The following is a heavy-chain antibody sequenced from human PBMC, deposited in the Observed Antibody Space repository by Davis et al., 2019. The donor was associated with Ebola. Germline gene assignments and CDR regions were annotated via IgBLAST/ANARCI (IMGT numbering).Heavy chain of an antibody. CDR2: IIPILGIA. Sequence: SSVKVSFKASGGTYISYASSWVRQAPGQGLEWMERIIPILGIANYAQKFQARVTINADKSTSTAYMELCSLRSEETAVYYCARGSNRNIVVVVAETVADAFDIWGQGTMVTVSS. D-gene: IGHD2-15*01. V-gene: IGHV1-69*04. J-gene: IGHJ3*02. CDR1: GGTYISYA. CDR3: ARGSNRNIVVVVAETVADAFDI.